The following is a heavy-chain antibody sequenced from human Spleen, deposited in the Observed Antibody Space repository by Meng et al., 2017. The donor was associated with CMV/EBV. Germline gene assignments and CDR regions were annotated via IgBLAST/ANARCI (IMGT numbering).Heavy chain of an antibody. V-gene: IGHV3-21*01. CDR1: GFTLRSYS. Sequence: SGFTLRSYSMNWVRQAPGKGLEWVSSISSGSGYIYYAESVKGRFTISRDNAKKSLYLQMNSLRAEDTAVYYCAREIEDIYHHGMDVWGQGTTVTVSS. CDR3: AREIEDIYHHGMDV. CDR2: ISSGSGYI. J-gene: IGHJ6*02. D-gene: IGHD2-15*01.